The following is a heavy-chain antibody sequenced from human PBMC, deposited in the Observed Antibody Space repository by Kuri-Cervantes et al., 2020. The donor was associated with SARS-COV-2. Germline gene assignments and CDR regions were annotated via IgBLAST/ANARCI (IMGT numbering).Heavy chain of an antibody. CDR2: INPNDGGT. D-gene: IGHD1-1*01. V-gene: IGHV1-2*04. Sequence: ASVKVSCKASGYAFSGYYIHWVRQAPGQGLEWMGWINPNDGGTKYAQKFQDWVTVTRDTSVTTVYLDLSRLKSDDTAVYYCARGRGGTPHSPRGFWGQGTLVTVSS. CDR3: ARGRGGTPHSPRGF. J-gene: IGHJ4*02. CDR1: GYAFSGYY.